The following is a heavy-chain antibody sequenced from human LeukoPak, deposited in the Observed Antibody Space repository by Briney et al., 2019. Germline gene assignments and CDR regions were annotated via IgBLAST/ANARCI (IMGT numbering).Heavy chain of an antibody. CDR1: GGSISSYY. V-gene: IGHV4-59*01. CDR2: IYYSGST. D-gene: IGHD6-13*01. J-gene: IGHJ6*03. Sequence: SETLSLTCTVSGGSISSYYWSWIRQPPGKGLEWIGYIYYSGSTNYNPSLKSRVTISVDTSKNQFSLKLSSVTAADTAVYYCARAGYSSSWYRNPMNYYYYYYMDVWGKGTTVTVSS. CDR3: ARAGYSSSWYRNPMNYYYYYYMDV.